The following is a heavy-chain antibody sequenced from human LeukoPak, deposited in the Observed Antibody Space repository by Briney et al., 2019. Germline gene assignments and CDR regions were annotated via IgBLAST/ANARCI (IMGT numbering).Heavy chain of an antibody. D-gene: IGHD4-17*01. V-gene: IGHV3-23*01. CDR2: ISGSGGST. J-gene: IGHJ5*02. CDR3: AKDPYGDYAWDWFDP. CDR1: GVTFSLSD. Sequence: GGSLRLSCVASGVTFSLSDMSWVRQAPGKGLEWVSAISGSGGSTYYADSVKGRFTISRDNSKSTLYLQMNSLRAEDTAVYYCAKDPYGDYAWDWFDPWGQGTLVTVSS.